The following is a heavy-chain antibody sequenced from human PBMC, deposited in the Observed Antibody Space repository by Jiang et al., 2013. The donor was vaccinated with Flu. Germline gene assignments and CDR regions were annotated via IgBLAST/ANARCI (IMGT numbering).Heavy chain of an antibody. CDR2: IYYNGNT. J-gene: IGHJ4*02. V-gene: IGHV4-39*01. Sequence: YGSGLVKPSETLSLTCTVSGGPISDANHNWGWIRQPPGKGLEWIASIYYNGNTYYNPSLKSRVTISLDTSKNHFSLDLTSVTAADTAVYFCGRHRLWLLLPDYWGQGTLVTVSS. D-gene: IGHD2-21*01. CDR1: GGPISDANHN. CDR3: GRHRLWLLLPDY.